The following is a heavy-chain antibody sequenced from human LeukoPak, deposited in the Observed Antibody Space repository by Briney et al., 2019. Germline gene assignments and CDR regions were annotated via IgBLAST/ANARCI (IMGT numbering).Heavy chain of an antibody. D-gene: IGHD3-22*01. CDR1: GGSIRSYY. Sequence: SETLSLTCTVSGGSIRSYYWSWIRQPPGKGLEWIGYIFYSGSTNYNPSLKSRVTISVDTSKNQFSLKLSSVTAADTAVYYCARENYDSSIHGMDVWGQGTTVTVSS. CDR3: ARENYDSSIHGMDV. J-gene: IGHJ6*02. V-gene: IGHV4-59*01. CDR2: IFYSGST.